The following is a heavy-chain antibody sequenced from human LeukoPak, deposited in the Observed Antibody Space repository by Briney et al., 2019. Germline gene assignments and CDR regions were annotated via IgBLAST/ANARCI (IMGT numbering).Heavy chain of an antibody. CDR3: ARENSGSYREFDY. Sequence: SETLSLTCTVSGGSISSYYWSWIRRPAGKGLEWIGRIYTSGSTNYNASLKSRVSMSVDTSKNQFSLKLSSVTAADTAVFYCARENSGSYREFDYWGRGTLVTVSS. D-gene: IGHD1-26*01. CDR1: GGSISSYY. CDR2: IYTSGST. J-gene: IGHJ4*02. V-gene: IGHV4-4*07.